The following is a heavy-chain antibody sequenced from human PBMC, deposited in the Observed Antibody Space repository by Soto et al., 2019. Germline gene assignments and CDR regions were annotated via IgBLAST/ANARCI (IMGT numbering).Heavy chain of an antibody. Sequence: QISLKESGPTLVKPTQTLTLTCTFSGFSLSTSGVGVGWIRQPPGKAREWLALIYWDDDKRYSPSLKSRLTITKDTSNNQVVLTMTNMDPVDTATYYCAHVYGGYDNFDYWGQGTLVTVSS. V-gene: IGHV2-5*02. D-gene: IGHD5-12*01. CDR1: GFSLSTSGVG. CDR3: AHVYGGYDNFDY. J-gene: IGHJ4*02. CDR2: IYWDDDK.